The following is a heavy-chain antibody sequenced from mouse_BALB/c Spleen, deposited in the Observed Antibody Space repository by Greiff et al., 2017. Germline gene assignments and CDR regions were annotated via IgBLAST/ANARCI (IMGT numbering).Heavy chain of an antibody. CDR1: GFTFSSYG. CDR3: ARNSLVRVRDFDY. D-gene: IGHD1-2*01. CDR2: ISSGGSYT. V-gene: IGHV5-6*01. J-gene: IGHJ2*01. Sequence: EVKLVESGGDLVKPGGSLKLSCAASGFTFSSYGMSWVRQTPDKGLEWVATISSGGSYTYYPDSVKGRFTISRDNAKNTLYLQMSSMKSEDTAMYYCARNSLVRVRDFDYWGQGTTLTVSS.